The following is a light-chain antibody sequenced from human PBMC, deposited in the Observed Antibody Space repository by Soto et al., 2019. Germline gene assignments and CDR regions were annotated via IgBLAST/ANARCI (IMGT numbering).Light chain of an antibody. CDR1: QSVSSSY. J-gene: IGKJ1*01. Sequence: EMVLTQSPGTLSLSPGGRATLSCRASQSVSSSYLAWYQQKPGQAPRLLIYGASSRATGIPDRFSGSGSGTDFTLTISRLEPEDFAVYYCQQYDSSWTFGQGTKVDI. CDR3: QQYDSSWT. V-gene: IGKV3-20*01. CDR2: GAS.